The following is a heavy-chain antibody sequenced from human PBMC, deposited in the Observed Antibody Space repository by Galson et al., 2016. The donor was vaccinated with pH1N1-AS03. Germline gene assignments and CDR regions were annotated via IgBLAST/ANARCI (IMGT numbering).Heavy chain of an antibody. J-gene: IGHJ6*02. V-gene: IGHV1-2*04. CDR2: INPNNGVT. CDR1: GYIFTGFY. CDR3: ARDPRGPCSSATCPTTYYFGMDV. D-gene: IGHD1-26*01. Sequence: QSGAEVKKPGASVKVSCKASGYIFTGFYVHWVRQAPGQGLEWMGWINPNNGVTNYAQKFQAWVTMTGDTSISTAYMELYGLKSDDTAVYYCARDPRGPCSSATCPTTYYFGMDVWGQGTTVIVSS.